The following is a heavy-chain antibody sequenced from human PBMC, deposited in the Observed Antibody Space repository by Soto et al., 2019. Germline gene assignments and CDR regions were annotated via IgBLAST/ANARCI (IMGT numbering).Heavy chain of an antibody. CDR1: GFTFSNAW. V-gene: IGHV3-15*01. Sequence: GGSLRLSCAASGFTFSNAWMSWVRQAPGKGLECVGRIKSKTDGGTTDYAAPVKGRFTISRDDSKNTLYLQMNSLKTEDTAVYYCAHPRGYGVFDAYDIWGQGAMVTVSS. D-gene: IGHD4-17*01. J-gene: IGHJ3*02. CDR3: AHPRGYGVFDAYDI. CDR2: IKSKTDGGTT.